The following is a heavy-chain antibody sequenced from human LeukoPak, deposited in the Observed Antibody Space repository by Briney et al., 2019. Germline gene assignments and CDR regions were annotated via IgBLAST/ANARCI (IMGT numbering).Heavy chain of an antibody. CDR3: ARDTHLGY. D-gene: IGHD5-18*01. CDR2: IYYNGNT. Sequence: SETLSLTCTVSGGSISSPGYYWGWIRQPPGKGLEWIRSIYYNGNTYHNPSLKSRVTMSVDTSRNQFSLKLSSVTAADAAVYYCARDTHLGYWGQGTLVTVSS. V-gene: IGHV4-39*01. CDR1: GGSISSPGYY. J-gene: IGHJ4*02.